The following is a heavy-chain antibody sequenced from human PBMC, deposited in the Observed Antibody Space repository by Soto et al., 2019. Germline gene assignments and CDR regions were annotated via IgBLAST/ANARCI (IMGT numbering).Heavy chain of an antibody. V-gene: IGHV1-18*01. CDR1: GYTFADYG. Sequence: QAQLVQSGAEVKKPGASVKVSCQAGGYTFADYGISWVRQAPGQGLEWVGWIGPYNGITNYAQNLQDRVTMTTDTSTNTAYMELRSLRSDDTALYYCARCYCTVGSCYTCWHFDLWGRGTLLTVSS. CDR3: ARCYCTVGSCYTCWHFDL. D-gene: IGHD2-15*01. J-gene: IGHJ2*01. CDR2: IGPYNGIT.